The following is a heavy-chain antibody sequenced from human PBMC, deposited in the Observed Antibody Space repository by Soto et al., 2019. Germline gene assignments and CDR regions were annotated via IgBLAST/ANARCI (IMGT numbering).Heavy chain of an antibody. D-gene: IGHD3-10*01. CDR2: IYHSGNT. V-gene: IGHV4-38-2*01. CDR1: GYSISSGYY. Sequence: SETLSLTCAVSGYSISSGYYWGWIRQPPGKGLEWIGSIYHSGNTYYNPSLKSRVTISVDTSKNQFSLKLSSVTAADTAVYYCARVNYGSGSYYSWYFDYWGQGTQVTVSS. CDR3: ARVNYGSGSYYSWYFDY. J-gene: IGHJ4*02.